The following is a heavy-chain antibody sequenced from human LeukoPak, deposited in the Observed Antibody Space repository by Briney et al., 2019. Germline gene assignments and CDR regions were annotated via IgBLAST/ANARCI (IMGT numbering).Heavy chain of an antibody. CDR2: ISGSGGST. CDR1: GFTFSSYA. J-gene: IGHJ4*02. V-gene: IGHV3-23*01. CDR3: AKVLYCTNGVCYTFDY. Sequence: GGSLRLSCAASGFTFSSYAMSWVRQAPGKGLEWVSAISGSGGSTYYADSVKGRFTISRDNSKNTLYLQMNSLRAEDTAVYYCAKVLYCTNGVCYTFDYWGQGTLVTVSS. D-gene: IGHD2-8*01.